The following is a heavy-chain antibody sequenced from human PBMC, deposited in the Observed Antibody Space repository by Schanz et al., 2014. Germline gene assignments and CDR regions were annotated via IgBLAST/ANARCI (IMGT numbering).Heavy chain of an antibody. Sequence: QVHLVQSGAEVKRPGASVKVSCKASEYSFTSYSMHWVRQAPGQRLEWMGWISVYNHNKEYDQKFQGRVTMTTDTSTSTAYMALTDLRSDDTAVYYCARDRRFFDRDDLYYFDSWGQGTLVNASS. CDR1: EYSFTSYS. CDR2: ISVYNHNK. D-gene: IGHD3-3*01. J-gene: IGHJ4*01. V-gene: IGHV1-3*01. CDR3: ARDRRFFDRDDLYYFDS.